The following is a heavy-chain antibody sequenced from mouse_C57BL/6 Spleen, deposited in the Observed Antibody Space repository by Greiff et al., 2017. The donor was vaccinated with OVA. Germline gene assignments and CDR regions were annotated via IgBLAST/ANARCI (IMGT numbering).Heavy chain of an antibody. CDR2: IYPGSGST. V-gene: IGHV1-55*01. J-gene: IGHJ2*01. D-gene: IGHD1-1*01. Sequence: QVQLQQPGAELVKPGASVKMSCKASGYTFTSYWITWVKQRPGQGLEWIGDIYPGSGSTNYNEKFKSKATLTVDTSSSTAYMQLSILTSEDSAVDYCSRQGITTVYFEYWGPGPTLTVSS. CDR1: GYTFTSYW. CDR3: SRQGITTVYFEY.